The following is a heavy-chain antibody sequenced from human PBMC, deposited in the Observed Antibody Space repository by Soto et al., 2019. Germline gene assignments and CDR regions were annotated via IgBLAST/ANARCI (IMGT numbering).Heavy chain of an antibody. CDR1: GYTFTSYG. J-gene: IGHJ5*02. CDR2: ISAYNGNT. CDR3: ARMYYYDSSGQNWFDP. D-gene: IGHD3-22*01. Sequence: QVQLVQSGAEVKKPGASVKVSCKASGYTFTSYGISWVRQAPGQGLEWMGWISAYNGNTNYAQKLQGRVTMTTDTSTSTAYMELMSLRSDDTAVYYCARMYYYDSSGQNWFDPWGQGTLVTVSS. V-gene: IGHV1-18*01.